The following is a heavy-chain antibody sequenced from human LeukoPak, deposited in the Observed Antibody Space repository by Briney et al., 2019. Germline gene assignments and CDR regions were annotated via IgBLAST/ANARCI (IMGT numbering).Heavy chain of an antibody. V-gene: IGHV4-59*08. CDR2: IFYSGST. CDR3: ARGARGSYSY. Sequence: SETLSLTCTVSGGSISSYYWSWIRQPPGKGLEWIGYIFYSGSTNYNPSLKSRVTISVDTSRNQFALNLSSVTAADTAVYYCARGARGSYSYWGQGTLVTVSS. J-gene: IGHJ4*02. CDR1: GGSISSYY. D-gene: IGHD1-26*01.